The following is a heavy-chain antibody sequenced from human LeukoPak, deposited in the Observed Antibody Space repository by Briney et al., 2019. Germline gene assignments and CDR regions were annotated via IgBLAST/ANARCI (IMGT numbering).Heavy chain of an antibody. CDR1: GFIFSSYD. CDR2: IGTAGDT. V-gene: IGHV3-13*04. Sequence: GGSLRLSCAASGFIFSSYDMHWVRQAPGKGLEWVSAIGTAGDTYYPGSVKGRFTISRENAKNSLYLQMNSLRAGDTAVYYCARARNYYGSGNYYAGAFDIWGQGTMVTVSS. CDR3: ARARNYYGSGNYYAGAFDI. D-gene: IGHD3-10*01. J-gene: IGHJ3*02.